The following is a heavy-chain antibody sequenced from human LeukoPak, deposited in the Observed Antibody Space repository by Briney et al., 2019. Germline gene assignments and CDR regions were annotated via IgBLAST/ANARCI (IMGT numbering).Heavy chain of an antibody. CDR1: SGSISSYY. D-gene: IGHD2-2*01. V-gene: IGHV4-59*01. J-gene: IGHJ4*02. CDR2: IYYSGST. CDR3: ASSPGYCSSTSCSRFDY. Sequence: PSETLSLTCTVSSGSISSYYWSWIRQPPGKGLEWIGYIYYSGSTNYNPSLKSRVTISVDTSKNRLSLKLSSVTAADTAVYYCASSPGYCSSTSCSRFDYWGQGTLVTVSS.